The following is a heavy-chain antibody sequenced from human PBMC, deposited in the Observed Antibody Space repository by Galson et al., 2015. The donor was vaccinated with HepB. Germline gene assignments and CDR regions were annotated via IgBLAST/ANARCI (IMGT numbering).Heavy chain of an antibody. CDR2: IYHSGST. J-gene: IGHJ5*02. CDR3: ARSRLVAAARGWFDP. D-gene: IGHD2-15*01. CDR1: GGSISSSNW. Sequence: SETLSLTCAVSGGSISSSNWWSWVRQPPGKGLEWIGEIYHSGSTNYNPSLKSRVTISVDKSKNQFSLKLSSVTAADTAVYYCARSRLVAAARGWFDPWGQGTLVTVSS. V-gene: IGHV4-4*02.